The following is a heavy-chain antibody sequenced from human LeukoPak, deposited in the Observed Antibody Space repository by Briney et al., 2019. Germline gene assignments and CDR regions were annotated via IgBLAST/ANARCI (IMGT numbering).Heavy chain of an antibody. J-gene: IGHJ4*02. Sequence: ASVKVCCKASGYTFTSYGISWVRQAPGQGVEWMGWISAYNGNTNYAQKLQGRVTMTTDTSTSTAYMELRSLRSDDTAVYYCARALRIAVAGRNDYWGQGTLVTVSS. V-gene: IGHV1-18*01. D-gene: IGHD6-19*01. CDR3: ARALRIAVAGRNDY. CDR2: ISAYNGNT. CDR1: GYTFTSYG.